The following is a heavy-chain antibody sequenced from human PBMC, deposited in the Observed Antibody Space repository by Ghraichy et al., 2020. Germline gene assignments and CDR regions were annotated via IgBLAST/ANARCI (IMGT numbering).Heavy chain of an antibody. V-gene: IGHV4-34*01. CDR3: ARVRSNNRFSTYFDL. CDR1: GGSFNGYY. D-gene: IGHD1-14*01. CDR2: INHSGGT. J-gene: IGHJ2*01. Sequence: SQTLSLTCAVYGGSFNGYYWSWIRQPPGKGLEWIGEINHSGGTNYNPSLKSRVTMSVDTSKNQFSLMLSSVTAADTAVYYCARVRSNNRFSTYFDLWGRGTLVTVSS.